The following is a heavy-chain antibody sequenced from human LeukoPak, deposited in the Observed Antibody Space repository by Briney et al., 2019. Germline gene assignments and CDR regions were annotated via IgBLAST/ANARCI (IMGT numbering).Heavy chain of an antibody. CDR1: GGTFSSYA. Sequence: SVKVSCKASGGTFSSYAISWVRQAPGQGLEWMGGIIPIFGTANYAQKFQGRVTITADESTSTAYMELSSLRSEDTAVYYCARLGRRGYSYGFYDYWGQGTLVTVSS. CDR2: IIPIFGTA. D-gene: IGHD5-18*01. CDR3: ARLGRRGYSYGFYDY. V-gene: IGHV1-69*13. J-gene: IGHJ4*02.